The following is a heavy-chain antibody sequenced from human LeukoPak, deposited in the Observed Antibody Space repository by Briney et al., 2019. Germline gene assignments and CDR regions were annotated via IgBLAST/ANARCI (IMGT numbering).Heavy chain of an antibody. CDR2: ISYDGGNK. CDR3: ARDYYGSGSYYNVPHYGMDV. J-gene: IGHJ6*04. D-gene: IGHD3-10*01. Sequence: GGSPRLSCAASGFTFSSYAMHWVRQAPGKGLEWVAVISYDGGNKYYADSVKGRFTISRDNSKNTLYLQMNSLRAEDTAVYYCARDYYGSGSYYNVPHYGMDVWGKGTTVTVSS. V-gene: IGHV3-30*04. CDR1: GFTFSSYA.